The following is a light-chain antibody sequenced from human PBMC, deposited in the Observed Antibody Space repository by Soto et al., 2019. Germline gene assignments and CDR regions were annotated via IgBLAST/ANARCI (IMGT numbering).Light chain of an antibody. V-gene: IGLV1-44*01. Sequence: QAVVTQPPSASGTPGQRVTISCSGSSSNIGSNTVNWYQQLPGTAPKLLIYSNNQRPSGVPDRFSGSKSGTSVSLAISGLQSEDEADYYCAAWDDSLNVVVFGGGTKLTVL. CDR1: SSNIGSNT. CDR3: AAWDDSLNVVV. J-gene: IGLJ2*01. CDR2: SNN.